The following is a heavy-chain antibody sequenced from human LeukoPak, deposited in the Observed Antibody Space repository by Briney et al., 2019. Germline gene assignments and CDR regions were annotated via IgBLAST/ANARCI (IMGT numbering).Heavy chain of an antibody. CDR3: ATGVYSSSWFYLDY. D-gene: IGHD6-13*01. J-gene: IGHJ4*02. CDR2: ISSSSSPI. CDR1: GFTFSSYE. Sequence: PGGSLRLSCAASGFTFSSYEMNWVRQAPGKGLEWVSYISSSSSPIYYADSVKGRFTISRDNAKNSLYLQMNSLRAEDTAVYYCATGVYSSSWFYLDYWGQGTLVAVSS. V-gene: IGHV3-48*03.